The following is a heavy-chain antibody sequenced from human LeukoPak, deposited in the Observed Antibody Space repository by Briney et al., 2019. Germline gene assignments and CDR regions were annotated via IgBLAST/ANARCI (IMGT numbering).Heavy chain of an antibody. Sequence: SQTLSLTCAVSGGSISSGDYSWSWIRQPPGNGLEWIGYIYHTGNTNYNPSLKSRVTISVDTSKNQFSLKLSSVTAADTAVYYCARGEVIVASGFDYWGQGTLVTVPS. CDR1: GGSISSGDYS. CDR3: ARGEVIVASGFDY. CDR2: IYHTGNT. D-gene: IGHD3-22*01. J-gene: IGHJ4*02. V-gene: IGHV4-30-2*01.